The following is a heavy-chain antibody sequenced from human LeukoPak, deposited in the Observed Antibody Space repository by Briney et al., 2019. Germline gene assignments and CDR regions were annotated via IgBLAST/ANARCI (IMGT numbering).Heavy chain of an antibody. J-gene: IGHJ3*01. CDR3: TRTRPFSDSSGHYSGYVFDL. CDR2: LRSKPYGGPT. V-gene: IGHV3-49*04. Sequence: QPGGSLRLSCAASGFTFSSYAMSWVRQAPGKGLEWIGFLRSKPYGGPTEIAASVKGRVSISSDDSKSIAYLQMNSLKTEDTAVYYCTRTRPFSDSSGHYSGYVFDLWGQGTMVTVSS. CDR1: GFTFSSYA. D-gene: IGHD3-22*01.